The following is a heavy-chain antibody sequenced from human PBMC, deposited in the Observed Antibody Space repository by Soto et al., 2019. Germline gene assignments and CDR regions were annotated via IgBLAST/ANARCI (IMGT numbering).Heavy chain of an antibody. CDR2: IYHSGNT. D-gene: IGHD5-18*01. V-gene: IGHV4-39*01. J-gene: IGHJ4*02. Sequence: TSETLSLTCSVSGDSIGSSTNYWGWIRQPPGKGLEWIGTIYHSGNTYYNPTLKSRVAISVDMSKNQFSLRLNSVTAADTAVYYCARHEWLQLWLVTEYWGQGALVTV. CDR1: GDSIGSSTNY. CDR3: ARHEWLQLWLVTEY.